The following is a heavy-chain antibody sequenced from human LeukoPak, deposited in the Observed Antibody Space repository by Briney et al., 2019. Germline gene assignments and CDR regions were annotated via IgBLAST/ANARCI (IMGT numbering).Heavy chain of an antibody. CDR2: IIAYNGNT. CDR1: GYTFTSYG. J-gene: IGHJ6*02. CDR3: ARVRTTGTTYYYYGMDV. V-gene: IGHV1-18*01. Sequence: ASVKVSCKASGYTFTSYGISWVRQAPGQGLEWMGWIIAYNGNTNYAQKLQGRVTMTTDTSTSTAYMELRSLRSDDTAVYYCARVRTTGTTYYYYGMDVWGQGTTVTVSS. D-gene: IGHD1-1*01.